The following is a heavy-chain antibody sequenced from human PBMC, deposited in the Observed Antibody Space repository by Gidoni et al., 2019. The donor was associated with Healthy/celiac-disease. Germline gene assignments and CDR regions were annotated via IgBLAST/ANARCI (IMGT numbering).Heavy chain of an antibody. D-gene: IGHD6-13*01. CDR2: IWYDGSNK. V-gene: IGHV3-33*01. J-gene: IGHJ4*02. CDR1: GFTFSSYG. CDR3: ARDWGSSWTIDY. Sequence: QVQLVESGGGVVQPGRYLRLSCAASGFTFSSYGMHWVRQAPGKGLEWVAIIWYDGSNKYYADSVQGRFTISRDNSKNTLYLQMNSLRAEDTAVYYCARDWGSSWTIDYWGQGTLVTVSS.